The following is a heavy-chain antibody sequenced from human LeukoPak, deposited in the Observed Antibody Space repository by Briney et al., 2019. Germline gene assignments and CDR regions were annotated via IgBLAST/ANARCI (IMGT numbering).Heavy chain of an antibody. Sequence: SETLSLTCTVSGGSISSSSYYWGWIRQPPGKGLEWIGRIYTSGSTNYNPSLKSRVTISVDTSKNQFSLKLSSVTAAYTAVYYCARANYYDSSGYSRGAFDIWGQGTMVTVSS. CDR2: IYTSGST. CDR1: GGSISSSSYY. V-gene: IGHV4-39*07. J-gene: IGHJ3*02. CDR3: ARANYYDSSGYSRGAFDI. D-gene: IGHD3-22*01.